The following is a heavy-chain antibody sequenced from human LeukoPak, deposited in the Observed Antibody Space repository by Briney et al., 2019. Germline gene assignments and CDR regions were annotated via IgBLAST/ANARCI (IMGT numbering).Heavy chain of an antibody. CDR1: GFTFSSYA. Sequence: GGSLRLSCAASGFTFSSYAMHWVRQAPGKGLEWVAVISYDGGNKYYADSVKGRFTISRDNSKNTLYLQMNSLRAEDTAVYYCARDSVLYSSSRLRLTSLPMNHAFDIWGQGTMVTVSS. V-gene: IGHV3-30-3*01. J-gene: IGHJ3*02. CDR2: ISYDGGNK. D-gene: IGHD3-3*01. CDR3: ARDSVLYSSSRLRLTSLPMNHAFDI.